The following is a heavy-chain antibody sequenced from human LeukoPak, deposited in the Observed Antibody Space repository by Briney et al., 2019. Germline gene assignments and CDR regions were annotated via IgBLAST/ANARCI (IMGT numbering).Heavy chain of an antibody. D-gene: IGHD3-22*01. CDR3: ARQWDYSDSSGRALNYFDY. J-gene: IGHJ4*02. Sequence: SETLSLTCTVSGGSISSSNSYWGRIRQPPGKGLEWIGSIYYSGSTYYNSSLKSRVTISVDTSKIQCSLKLSSVTAADTAVYYCARQWDYSDSSGRALNYFDYWGQGTLVTVAS. V-gene: IGHV4-39*01. CDR2: IYYSGST. CDR1: GGSISSSNSY.